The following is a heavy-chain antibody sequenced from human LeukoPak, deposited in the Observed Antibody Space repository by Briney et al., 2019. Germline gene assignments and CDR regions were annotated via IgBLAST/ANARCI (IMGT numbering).Heavy chain of an antibody. J-gene: IGHJ4*02. Sequence: GGSLRLSCAASGFSFNIYWMHWVRQAPGKGLVWVSRIDGDGSRTGFADSVKGRFTISKDNAKNTLYLQMNSLGAEDTAVYYCAKLTDGSGLAYYFDYWGQGTLVTVSS. CDR1: GFSFNIYW. CDR2: IDGDGSRT. CDR3: AKLTDGSGLAYYFDY. D-gene: IGHD3-10*01. V-gene: IGHV3-74*01.